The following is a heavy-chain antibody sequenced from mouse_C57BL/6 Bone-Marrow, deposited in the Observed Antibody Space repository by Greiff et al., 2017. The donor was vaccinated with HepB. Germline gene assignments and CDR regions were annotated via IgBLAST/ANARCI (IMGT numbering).Heavy chain of an antibody. CDR3: ARGDWDDRGY. J-gene: IGHJ2*01. V-gene: IGHV1-64*01. D-gene: IGHD4-1*01. CDR1: GYTFTSYW. Sequence: QVQLQQPGAELVKPGASVKLSCKASGYTFTSYWMHWVKQRPGQGLEWIGMIHPNSGSTNYNEKFKSKATLTVDKSSITAYMQLSSLTSEDSAVYYCARGDWDDRGYWGQGTTLTVSS. CDR2: IHPNSGST.